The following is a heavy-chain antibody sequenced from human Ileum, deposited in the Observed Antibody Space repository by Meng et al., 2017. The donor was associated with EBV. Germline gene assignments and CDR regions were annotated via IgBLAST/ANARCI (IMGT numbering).Heavy chain of an antibody. D-gene: IGHD1-26*01. CDR2: FYEGTT. CDR3: AKGGQWDPLDS. Sequence: QVQCQDSGPGLVKPSGTLYLTCDVSGGSISGNYWSWIRQSPVKGLEWIGFFYEGTTNYNPSLKSRVTIAAGPANNQISLRLSSVTSADTAVYYCAKGGQWDPLDSWGRGILVTVSS. V-gene: IGHV4-59*01. J-gene: IGHJ4*02. CDR1: GGSISGNY.